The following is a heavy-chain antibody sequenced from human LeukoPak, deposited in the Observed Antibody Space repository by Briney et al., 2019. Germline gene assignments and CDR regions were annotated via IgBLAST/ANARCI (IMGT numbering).Heavy chain of an antibody. CDR1: GYTFTGYY. J-gene: IGHJ4*02. V-gene: IGHV1-2*02. CDR3: ARLRRWLQMGIDY. CDR2: INPNSGGT. D-gene: IGHD5-24*01. Sequence: ASVKVSCKASGYTFTGYYMHWVRQAPGQGLEWMGWINPNSGGTNYAQKFQGRVTMTRDTSISTAYMELSRLRSDDTAVYYCARLRRWLQMGIDYWGQGTLVTVSS.